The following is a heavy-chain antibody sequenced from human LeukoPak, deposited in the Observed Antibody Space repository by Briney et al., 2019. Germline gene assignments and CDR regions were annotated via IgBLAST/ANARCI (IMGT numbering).Heavy chain of an antibody. J-gene: IGHJ4*02. CDR2: IYYSGST. Sequence: PSETLSLTCTVSGGSISSYYWSWIRQPPGKGLEWIGYIYYSGSTNYIPSLKSRVTISVDTSKNQFSLKLSSVTAADTAVYYCARSLITIFGVVISGFDYWGQGTLVTVSS. V-gene: IGHV4-59*01. D-gene: IGHD3-3*01. CDR3: ARSLITIFGVVISGFDY. CDR1: GGSISSYY.